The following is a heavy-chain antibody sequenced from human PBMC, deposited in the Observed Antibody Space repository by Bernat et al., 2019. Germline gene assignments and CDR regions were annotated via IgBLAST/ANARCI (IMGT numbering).Heavy chain of an antibody. V-gene: IGHV4-4*02. J-gene: IGHJ5*02. CDR2: IYHSVST. CDR3: ERDRSRYSSSGPFDP. D-gene: IGHD6-13*01. Sequence: QVQLQESGPGLVKPSGTLSLTCAVSGGSVSSSNWWSWVRQPPGKGLEWVGVIYHSVSTNYKPSLKSRVTISVDKSKNQLSLKLSSVTAADTAVYYGERDRSRYSSSGPFDPWGQGTLVTVSS. CDR1: GGSVSSSNW.